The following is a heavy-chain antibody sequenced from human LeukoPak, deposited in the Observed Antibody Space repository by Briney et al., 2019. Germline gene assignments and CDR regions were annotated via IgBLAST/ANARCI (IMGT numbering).Heavy chain of an antibody. V-gene: IGHV4-34*01. Sequence: PSETLSLTCAVYGGSFSGYYWSWIRQPPGKGLEWIGSIYYSGSTYYNPSLKSRVTISVDTSKNQFSLKLSPVTAADTAVYYCARRIAAAGGAFDIWGQGTMVTVSS. J-gene: IGHJ3*02. CDR3: ARRIAAAGGAFDI. D-gene: IGHD6-13*01. CDR2: IYYSGST. CDR1: GGSFSGYY.